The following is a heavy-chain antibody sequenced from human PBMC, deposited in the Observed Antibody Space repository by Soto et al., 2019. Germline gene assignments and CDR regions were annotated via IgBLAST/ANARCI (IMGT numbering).Heavy chain of an antibody. CDR2: ISSNGGST. CDR3: ARDSTTYYYGSGSFAKFDY. V-gene: IGHV3-64*01. CDR1: GFTFSSYA. Sequence: GGSLRLSCAASGFTFSSYAMHWVRQAPGKGLEYVSAISSNGGSTYYANSVKGRFTISRDNSKNTLYLQMGSLRAEDMAVYYCARDSTTYYYGSGSFAKFDYWGQGTLVTVSS. J-gene: IGHJ4*02. D-gene: IGHD3-10*01.